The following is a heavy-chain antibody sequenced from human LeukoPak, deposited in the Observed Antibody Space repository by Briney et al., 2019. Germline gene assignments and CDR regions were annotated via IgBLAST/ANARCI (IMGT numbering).Heavy chain of an antibody. CDR2: INPNSGGT. D-gene: IGHD3-22*01. V-gene: IGHV1-2*02. Sequence: ASVKVSCKASGYTFTGYYIHWVRQAPGQGLEWMGWINPNSGGTNYAQKFQGRVTMTRDTSISTAYMELRRLRSDDRAVYYCARGPPAIVVVITTGDFDSWGQGTLVTVSS. J-gene: IGHJ4*02. CDR3: ARGPPAIVVVITTGDFDS. CDR1: GYTFTGYY.